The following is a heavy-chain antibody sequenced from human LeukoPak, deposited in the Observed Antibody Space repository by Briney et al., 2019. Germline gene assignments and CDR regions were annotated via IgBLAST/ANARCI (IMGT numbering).Heavy chain of an antibody. CDR1: GGSISSSSYY. D-gene: IGHD1-26*01. CDR2: INHSGST. Sequence: PSETLSLTCTVSGGSISSSSYYWGWIRQPPGKGLEWIGEINHSGSTNYNPSLKSRVTISVDTSKNQFSLKLSSVTAADTAVYYCARYSGSYASDYWGRGTLVTVSS. J-gene: IGHJ4*02. V-gene: IGHV4-39*07. CDR3: ARYSGSYASDY.